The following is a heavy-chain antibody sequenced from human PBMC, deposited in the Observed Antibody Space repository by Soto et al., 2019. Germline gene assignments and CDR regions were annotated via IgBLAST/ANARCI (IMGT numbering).Heavy chain of an antibody. J-gene: IGHJ3*02. D-gene: IGHD2-15*01. CDR1: GYTFTSYY. V-gene: IGHV1-46*01. CDR2: INPSGGST. Sequence: GASVKVSCKASGYTFTSYYMHWVRQAPGQGLERMGIINPSGGSTSYAQKFQGRVTMTRDTSTSTVYMELSSLRSEDTAVYYCARVGLGGDCSGGSCYSAGAFDIWGQGTMVTVSS. CDR3: ARVGLGGDCSGGSCYSAGAFDI.